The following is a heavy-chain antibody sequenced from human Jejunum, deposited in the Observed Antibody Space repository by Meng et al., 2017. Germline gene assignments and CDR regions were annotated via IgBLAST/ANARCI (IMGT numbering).Heavy chain of an antibody. J-gene: IGHJ4*02. CDR1: GYTFSGYN. V-gene: IGHV1-2*02. CDR3: ARRVPVANRADY. Sequence: ASVKVSCKASGYTFSGYNIHWVRQAPGQGLEWMGWINPNSGGANLAQKFQGRVTMTRDTSISTAYMELSWLRSDDTALYYCARRVPVANRADYWGQGTLVTVSS. CDR2: INPNSGGA. D-gene: IGHD5-12*01.